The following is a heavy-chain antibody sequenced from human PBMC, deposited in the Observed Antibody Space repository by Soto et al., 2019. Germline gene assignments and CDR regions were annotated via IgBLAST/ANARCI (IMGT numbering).Heavy chain of an antibody. CDR3: ARDRGYCSGGSCYFNWFDP. V-gene: IGHV1-69*12. J-gene: IGHJ5*02. CDR2: IIPIFGTA. D-gene: IGHD2-15*01. CDR1: GGTFSSYA. Sequence: QVQLVQSGAEVKKPGSSVKFSCKASGGTFSSYAISWVRQAPGQGLEWMGGIIPIFGTANYAQKFQGRVTITADESTSTAYMELSSLGSEDTAVYYCARDRGYCSGGSCYFNWFDPWGQGTLVTVSS.